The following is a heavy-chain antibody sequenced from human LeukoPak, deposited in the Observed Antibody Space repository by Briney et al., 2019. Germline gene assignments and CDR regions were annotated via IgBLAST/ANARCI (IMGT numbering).Heavy chain of an antibody. V-gene: IGHV4-39*07. Sequence: SETLSLTCTVSGGSISSSSYYWGWIRQPPGKGLEWIGSIYYSGSTYYNPSLMSRVTISVDTSKNQFSLKLSSVTAADTAVYYCARDGPTYYDYVWGVNDYWGQGTLVTVSS. CDR3: ARDGPTYYDYVWGVNDY. D-gene: IGHD3-16*01. CDR1: GGSISSSSYY. J-gene: IGHJ4*02. CDR2: IYYSGST.